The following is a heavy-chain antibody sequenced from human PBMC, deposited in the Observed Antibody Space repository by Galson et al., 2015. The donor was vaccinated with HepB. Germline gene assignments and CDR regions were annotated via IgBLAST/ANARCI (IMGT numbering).Heavy chain of an antibody. CDR3: ARDSRDVLRFLEWSNYYYYGMDV. J-gene: IGHJ6*02. CDR1: GYTLTSYG. Sequence: SVKVSCKASGYTLTSYGMNWVRQAPGQGLEWMGWINTNTGNPTYAQGFTGRFVFSLDTSVSTAYLQISSLKAEDTAVYYCARDSRDVLRFLEWSNYYYYGMDVWGQGTTVTVSS. V-gene: IGHV7-4-1*02. D-gene: IGHD3-3*01. CDR2: INTNTGNP.